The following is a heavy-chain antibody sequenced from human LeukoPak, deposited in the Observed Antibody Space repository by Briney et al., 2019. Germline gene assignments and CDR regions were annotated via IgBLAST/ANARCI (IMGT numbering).Heavy chain of an antibody. Sequence: GGSLRLSCAASGFTFSNAWMSWVRQAPGKGLEWVGRIKSKTDGGTTDHAAPVKGRFTISRDDSKNTLYLQMNSLKTEDTAVYYCTTTTVTMILDAFDYWGQGTLVTVSS. J-gene: IGHJ4*02. CDR3: TTTTVTMILDAFDY. V-gene: IGHV3-15*01. D-gene: IGHD4-17*01. CDR2: IKSKTDGGTT. CDR1: GFTFSNAW.